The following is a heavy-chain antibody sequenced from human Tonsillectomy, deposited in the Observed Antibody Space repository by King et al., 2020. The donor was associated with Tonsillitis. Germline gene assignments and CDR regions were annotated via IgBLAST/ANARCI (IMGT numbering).Heavy chain of an antibody. J-gene: IGHJ5*02. CDR1: GSPFTRSS. V-gene: IGHV1-46*01. Sequence: VQLVESGAEVQTPGASVNVSCQASGSPFTRSSIHWVRQAPGQGLEWMGIINPSGGSSNYAQKFQGRVTMTRDTSTSTVSMELSSLRSEDTAVYYCARGPGGRGAPQGAGGDPGGQGTRGTVSA. CDR2: INPSGGSS. CDR3: ARGPGGRGAPQGAGGDP. D-gene: IGHD1-26*01.